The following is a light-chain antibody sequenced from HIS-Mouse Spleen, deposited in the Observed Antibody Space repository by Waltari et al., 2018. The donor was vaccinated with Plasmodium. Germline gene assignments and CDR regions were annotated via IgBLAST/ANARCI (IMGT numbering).Light chain of an antibody. CDR1: SSDVGSYHL. V-gene: IGLV2-23*01. J-gene: IGLJ1*01. CDR3: CSYAGSSTYV. CDR2: EGS. Sequence: QSALTQPASVSGSPGQSITLSCTGTSSDVGSYHLVPWYQQHPGKAPKLMIYEGSKRPSGVSNRFSGSKSGNTASLTISGLQAEDEADYYCCSYAGSSTYVFGTGTKVTVL.